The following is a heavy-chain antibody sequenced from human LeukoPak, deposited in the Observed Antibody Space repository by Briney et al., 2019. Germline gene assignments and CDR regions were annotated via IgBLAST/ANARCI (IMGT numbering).Heavy chain of an antibody. CDR3: ARDSISGSYYYAFDI. CDR2: IYYSGRT. Sequence: SETLSLTCTVSGGSISSSSYYWGWIRQPPGKGLEWIGSIYYSGRTYYNPSLKSRVTISVDTSKNQFSLKLSSVTAADTAVYYCARDSISGSYYYAFDIWGQGTMVTVSS. CDR1: GGSISSSSYY. D-gene: IGHD1-26*01. V-gene: IGHV4-39*07. J-gene: IGHJ3*02.